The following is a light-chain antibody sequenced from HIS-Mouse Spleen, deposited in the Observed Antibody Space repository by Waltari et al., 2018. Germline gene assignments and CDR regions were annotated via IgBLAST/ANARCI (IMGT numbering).Light chain of an antibody. V-gene: IGLV2-14*03. CDR2: DVS. CDR1: SSDVGGYNY. Sequence: QSALTQPASVSGSPGQSITISCTGTSSDVGGYNYVSWYQQHPGKAPKLMLYDVSNRPSGVSNRFSGSKSGNTASLTSSRLQAEDEADYYCSSYTSSSTYVFGTGTKVTVL. J-gene: IGLJ1*01. CDR3: SSYTSSSTYV.